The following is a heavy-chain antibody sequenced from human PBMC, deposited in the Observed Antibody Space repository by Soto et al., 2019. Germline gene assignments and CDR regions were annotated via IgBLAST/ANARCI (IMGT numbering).Heavy chain of an antibody. CDR1: GGAIGSHY. J-gene: IGHJ3*02. CDR2: IYYRGTT. V-gene: IGHV4-59*11. D-gene: IGHD1-26*01. CDR3: ARGRREDVFNI. Sequence: QVQLQESGPGLVKASETLSLTCIISGGAIGSHYWSWIRQPPGKALEWIGYIYYRGTTRYNPSLTSRLTLSVDTSTNQFSLNLTSVTAADTATYYCARGRREDVFNIWGQGTVVTVSS.